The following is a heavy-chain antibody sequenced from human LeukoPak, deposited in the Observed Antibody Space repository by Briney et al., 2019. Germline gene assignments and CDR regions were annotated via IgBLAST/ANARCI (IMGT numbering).Heavy chain of an antibody. CDR3: AKIATTGGYFDY. V-gene: IGHV5-10-1*01. Sequence: GESLRISCKGSGYSFTRYWISWVRQMPGKGLEWMGRIDPSDSYTNYRPSFQGHVTTSADKSISTAYLQWSSLKASDTAMYYCAKIATTGGYFDYWGQGTLVTVSS. D-gene: IGHD6-13*01. CDR2: IDPSDSYT. CDR1: GYSFTRYW. J-gene: IGHJ4*02.